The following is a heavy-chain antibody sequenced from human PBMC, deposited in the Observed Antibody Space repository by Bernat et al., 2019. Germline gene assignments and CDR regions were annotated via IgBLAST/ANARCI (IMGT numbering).Heavy chain of an antibody. CDR1: GGSISSSSYY. V-gene: IGHV4-39*01. J-gene: IGHJ4*02. Sequence: QLQLQESGPGLVKPSETLSLTCTVSGGSISSSSYYWGWIRQPPGKGLEWIGSIYYSGSTYYNASLKSRVTLSVDTSKNQFSLKLSSVTAADTAVYYCARQRSSSWYSPFEYWGQGTLVTVSS. D-gene: IGHD6-13*01. CDR2: IYYSGST. CDR3: ARQRSSSWYSPFEY.